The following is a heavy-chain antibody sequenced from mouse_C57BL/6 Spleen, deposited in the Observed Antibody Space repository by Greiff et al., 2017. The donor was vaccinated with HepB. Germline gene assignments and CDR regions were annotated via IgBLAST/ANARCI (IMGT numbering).Heavy chain of an antibody. D-gene: IGHD1-1*01. Sequence: EVQVVESGGGLVKPGGSLKLSCAASGFTFSSYAMSWVRQTPEKRLEWVATISDGGSYTYYPDNVKGRFTISRDNAKNNLYLQMSHLKSEDTAMYYCARGGSGSSYEDAMDYWGQGTSVTVSS. CDR1: GFTFSSYA. J-gene: IGHJ4*01. CDR2: ISDGGSYT. CDR3: ARGGSGSSYEDAMDY. V-gene: IGHV5-4*01.